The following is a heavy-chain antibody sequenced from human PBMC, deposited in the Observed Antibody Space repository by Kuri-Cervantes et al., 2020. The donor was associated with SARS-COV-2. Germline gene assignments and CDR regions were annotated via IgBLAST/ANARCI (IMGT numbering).Heavy chain of an antibody. CDR3: ARLRPLDYGDGVSWFDP. V-gene: IGHV3-48*03. J-gene: IGHJ5*02. D-gene: IGHD4-17*01. CDR1: GFTFSSYE. CDR2: ISSSGSTI. Sequence: GESLKISCAASGFTFSSYEMNWVRQAPGKGLEWVSYISSSGSTIYYADSVKGRFTLSRDNAKNSLYLQMNSLRAEDTAVYYCARLRPLDYGDGVSWFDPWGQGTLVTVSS.